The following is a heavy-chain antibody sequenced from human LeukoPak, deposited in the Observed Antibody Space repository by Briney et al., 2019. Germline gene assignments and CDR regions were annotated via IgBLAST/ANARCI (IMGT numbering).Heavy chain of an antibody. Sequence: GSVKVSCKASGYTFTSYAMHWVRQAPGQRLEWMGWINAGNGNTKYSQKFQGRVTITRDTSASTAYMELSSLRSEDTAVYYCARDYRIAAEYFQHWGQGTLVTVSS. D-gene: IGHD6-13*01. CDR3: ARDYRIAAEYFQH. V-gene: IGHV1-3*01. CDR1: GYTFTSYA. CDR2: INAGNGNT. J-gene: IGHJ1*01.